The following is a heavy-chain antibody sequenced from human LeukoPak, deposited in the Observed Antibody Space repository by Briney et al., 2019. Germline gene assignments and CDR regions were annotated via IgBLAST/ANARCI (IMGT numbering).Heavy chain of an antibody. CDR3: ARDGYSGSGSYSHHFDY. J-gene: IGHJ4*02. CDR2: ISYDGSNK. V-gene: IGHV3-30*04. CDR1: GFTFSSYA. D-gene: IGHD3-10*01. Sequence: GRSLRLSCAASGFTFSSYAMHWVRQAPGKGLEWVAVISYDGSNKYYADSVKGRFTISRDNSKNTLYLQMNSLRAEDTAVYYCARDGYSGSGSYSHHFDYWGQGTLVTVSS.